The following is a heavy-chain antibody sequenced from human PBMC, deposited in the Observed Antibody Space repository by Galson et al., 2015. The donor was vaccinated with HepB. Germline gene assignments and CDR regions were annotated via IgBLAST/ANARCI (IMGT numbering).Heavy chain of an antibody. V-gene: IGHV3-30*03. D-gene: IGHD1-1*01. CDR1: GLTFSIFD. Sequence: SLRLSCAASGLTFSIFDMHWVRQAPGKGLEWVAVISSDGSKTYYGGSVKGRFTISRDNSKNTLELKMNSLRAEDTAVYFWARVVSTGTHRGYFDYWGQGTLVTVSS. CDR3: ARVVSTGTHRGYFDY. CDR2: ISSDGSKT. J-gene: IGHJ4*02.